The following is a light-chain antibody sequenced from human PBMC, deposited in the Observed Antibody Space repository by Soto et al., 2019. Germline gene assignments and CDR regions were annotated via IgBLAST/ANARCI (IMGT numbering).Light chain of an antibody. CDR1: QSVSSN. J-gene: IGKJ1*01. CDR3: QQYNNWPPWT. CDR2: DAS. Sequence: ILMTQSPATLSVSPGERDTLSCRASQSVSSNLAWYQHKPGQAPRLLIYDASTRATGIPARFSGSGSGTEFTLTISGLQSEDFAFYYCQQYNNWPPWTFGQGTKVEIK. V-gene: IGKV3-15*01.